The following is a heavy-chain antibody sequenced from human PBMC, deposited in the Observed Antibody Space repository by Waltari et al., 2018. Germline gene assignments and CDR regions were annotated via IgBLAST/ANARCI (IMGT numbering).Heavy chain of an antibody. CDR1: GYTFTDYY. J-gene: IGHJ4*02. V-gene: IGHV1-69-2*01. Sequence: EVQMVQSGAEVKKPGATVKISCKASGYTFTDYYMHWVQQAPGKGLEWMGRGDPEAGETIYAEKFQGRVTITADTSTDTAYMELSSLRSEDTAVYYCATDKYRSFGVASYWGQGTLVTVSS. D-gene: IGHD3-3*01. CDR3: ATDKYRSFGVASY. CDR2: GDPEAGET.